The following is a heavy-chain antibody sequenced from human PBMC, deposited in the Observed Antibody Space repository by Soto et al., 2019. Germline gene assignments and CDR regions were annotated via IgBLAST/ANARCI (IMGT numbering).Heavy chain of an antibody. J-gene: IGHJ3*02. CDR3: ARQDVQDGNDAFDI. Sequence: SETLSLTCTVSGGSISSYYLSWIRQPPGKGLEWIGYIYYSGSTNYNPSLKSRVTISVDTSKNQFSLKLSSVTAADTAVYYCARQDVQDGNDAFDIWGQGTMVTVSS. D-gene: IGHD1-1*01. V-gene: IGHV4-59*01. CDR2: IYYSGST. CDR1: GGSISSYY.